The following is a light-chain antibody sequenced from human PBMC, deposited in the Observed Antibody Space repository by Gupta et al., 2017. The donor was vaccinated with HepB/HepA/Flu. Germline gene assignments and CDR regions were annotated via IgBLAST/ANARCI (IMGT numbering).Light chain of an antibody. Sequence: SYDLTQPPSVSVSPGQTASIPCSGSKLGNTYVCWYQQKPGQSPVLVIFEDNKRPSGIPERFSGSNSRNTATLTISGTQTIEEADYYCQAWDSTTVIFGGGTRLSVL. J-gene: IGLJ2*01. V-gene: IGLV3-1*01. CDR3: QAWDSTTVI. CDR1: KLGNTY. CDR2: EDN.